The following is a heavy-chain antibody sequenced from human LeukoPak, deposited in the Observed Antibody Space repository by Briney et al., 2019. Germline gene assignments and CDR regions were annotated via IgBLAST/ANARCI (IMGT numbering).Heavy chain of an antibody. CDR3: AKVRRDGYNPRTMDV. J-gene: IGHJ6*02. CDR1: GFTFSSYA. Sequence: PGGSLRLSCAASGFTFSSYAMSWVRQAPGKGLEWVSAISGSGGSTYYADSVKGRFTISRDNSKNTLYLQMNSLRAEDTAVYYCAKVRRDGYNPRTMDVWGQGTTVTVSS. CDR2: ISGSGGST. D-gene: IGHD5-24*01. V-gene: IGHV3-23*01.